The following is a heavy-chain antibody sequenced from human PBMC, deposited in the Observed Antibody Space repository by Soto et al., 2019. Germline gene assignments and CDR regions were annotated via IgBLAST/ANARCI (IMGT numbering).Heavy chain of an antibody. V-gene: IGHV3-30*18. CDR1: GFTFSSYG. CDR3: AKEIVGGYYYYGMDV. D-gene: IGHD1-26*01. CDR2: ISYDGSNK. Sequence: QVQLVESGGGVVQPGRSLRLSCAASGFTFSSYGMHWVRQAPGKGLEWVAVISYDGSNKYYADSVKGRFTISRDNSKNTLYLQMNSLRAEDTAVYYCAKEIVGGYYYYGMDVW. J-gene: IGHJ6*01.